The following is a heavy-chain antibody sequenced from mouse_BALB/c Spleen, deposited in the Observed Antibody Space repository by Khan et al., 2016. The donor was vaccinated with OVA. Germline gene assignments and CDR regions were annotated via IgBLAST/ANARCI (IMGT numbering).Heavy chain of an antibody. D-gene: IGHD2-14*01. Sequence: QVQLQQSGAELVKPGASVKLSCKASGYTFTSYDINWVRQRPEQGLEWIGWMFPGDGSTKYNENFKGKATLTTDKSSSTAYMQLSRLKSEDSGAYFCARGGYGVFAYWGQGTLVTVSA. V-gene: IGHV1-85*01. J-gene: IGHJ3*01. CDR1: GYTFTSYD. CDR3: ARGGYGVFAY. CDR2: MFPGDGST.